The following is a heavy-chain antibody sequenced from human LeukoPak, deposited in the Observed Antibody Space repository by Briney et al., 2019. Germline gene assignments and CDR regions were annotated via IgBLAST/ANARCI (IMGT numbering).Heavy chain of an antibody. CDR3: AKPAIYDSSGRYFQH. CDR1: GFSVSTNY. J-gene: IGHJ1*01. Sequence: GGSLRLSCAASGFSVSTNYMSWVRQAPGKGLEWVSVLYSDGSTYYAASVKGRFTISRDNSKNTLYLQMNSLRAEDTAVYYCAKPAIYDSSGRYFQHWGQGTLVTVSS. CDR2: LYSDGST. D-gene: IGHD3-22*01. V-gene: IGHV3-66*02.